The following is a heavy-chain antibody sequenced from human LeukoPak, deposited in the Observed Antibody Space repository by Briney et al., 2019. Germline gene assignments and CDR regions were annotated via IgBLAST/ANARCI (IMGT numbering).Heavy chain of an antibody. D-gene: IGHD6-6*01. J-gene: IGHJ4*02. CDR2: IIPIFGTA. CDR3: ATFVVIAARYFDY. CDR1: GYTFTSYG. Sequence: GASVKVSCKASGYTFTSYGISWVRQAPGQGLEWMGGIIPIFGTANYAQKFQGRVTITTDESTSTAYMELSSLRSEDTAVYYCATFVVIAARYFDYWGQGTLVTVSS. V-gene: IGHV1-69*05.